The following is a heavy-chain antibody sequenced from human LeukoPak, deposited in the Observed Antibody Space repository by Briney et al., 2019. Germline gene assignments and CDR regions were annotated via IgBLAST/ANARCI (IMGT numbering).Heavy chain of an antibody. J-gene: IGHJ4*02. CDR3: ARSRAPGVAPPDY. V-gene: IGHV1-2*02. Sequence: ASVKVSCKASGYTFTSYGISWVRQAPGQGLEWMGWINPNSGGTNYAQKFQGRVTMTRDTSISTAYMELSRLRSDDTAVYYCARSRAPGVAPPDYWGQGTLVTVSS. D-gene: IGHD3-3*01. CDR2: INPNSGGT. CDR1: GYTFTSYG.